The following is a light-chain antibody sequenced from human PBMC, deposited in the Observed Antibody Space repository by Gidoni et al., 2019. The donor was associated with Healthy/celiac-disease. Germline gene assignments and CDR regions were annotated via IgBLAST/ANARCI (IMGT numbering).Light chain of an antibody. CDR1: QSVSSY. Sequence: DIVLPQSPATLSLSPGERATLSCRASQSVSSYLAWYQQKPGQAPRLLIYEASNRATGIPARFSGSGSGTDFTLTISSLEPEDFAVYYCQQRSNWPPYTFGQGTKLEIK. V-gene: IGKV3-11*01. CDR3: QQRSNWPPYT. J-gene: IGKJ2*01. CDR2: EAS.